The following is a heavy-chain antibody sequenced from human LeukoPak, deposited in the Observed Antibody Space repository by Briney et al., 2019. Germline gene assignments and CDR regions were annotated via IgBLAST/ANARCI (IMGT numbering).Heavy chain of an antibody. V-gene: IGHV3-30-3*01. Sequence: GGSLKLSCAASGFTFSSYAMHWVRQAPGKGLEWVAVISYDGSNKYYADSVKGRFTISRDNSRNTLYLQMNSLRAEDTAVYYCARSFDYWGQGTLVTVSS. J-gene: IGHJ4*02. CDR3: ARSFDY. CDR1: GFTFSSYA. CDR2: ISYDGSNK.